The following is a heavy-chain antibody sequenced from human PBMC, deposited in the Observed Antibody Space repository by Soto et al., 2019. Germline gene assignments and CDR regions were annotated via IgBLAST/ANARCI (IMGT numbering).Heavy chain of an antibody. CDR1: GGTFSSYA. CDR3: ARGVGAYYDFWSGYATQRWFDP. J-gene: IGHJ5*02. D-gene: IGHD3-3*01. V-gene: IGHV1-69*01. Sequence: QVQLVQSGAEVKKPGSSVKVSCKASGGTFSSYAISWVRQAPGQGLEWMGGIIPILGTANYAQKFQGRVTITADESTSTAYMELSSLRSEDTAVYYCARGVGAYYDFWSGYATQRWFDPWGQGTLVTVSS. CDR2: IIPILGTA.